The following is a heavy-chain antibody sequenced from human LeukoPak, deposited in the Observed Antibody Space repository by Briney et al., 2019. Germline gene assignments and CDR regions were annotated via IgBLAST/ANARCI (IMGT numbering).Heavy chain of an antibody. J-gene: IGHJ3*01. V-gene: IGHV4-34*01. CDR1: GGSFSGYY. CDR2: INHSGST. CDR3: VRGGRLVDSSGHGP. D-gene: IGHD3-22*01. Sequence: SETLSLTCAVYGGSFSGYYWSWIRQPPGKGLEWIGEINHSGSTNYNPSLKSRVTISVDTSKNQFSLKLSSVTAADTAVYYCVRGGRLVDSSGHGPWGQGTMVTVSS.